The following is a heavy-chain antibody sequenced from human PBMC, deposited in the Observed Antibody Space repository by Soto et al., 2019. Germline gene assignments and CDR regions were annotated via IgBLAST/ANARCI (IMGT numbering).Heavy chain of an antibody. J-gene: IGHJ6*02. V-gene: IGHV3-7*01. CDR3: ARVGLRFLEWLFNPGYGMDV. CDR1: GFTFSSYW. CDR2: IKQDGSEE. Sequence: EVQLVESGGGLVQPGGSLRLSCAASGFTFSSYWMSWVRQAPGKGLEWVANIKQDGSEEYYVDSVKGRFTISRDNAKNSLYLHLNRLRAEDTAVYYCARVGLRFLEWLFNPGYGMDVWGQGTTVTVSS. D-gene: IGHD3-3*01.